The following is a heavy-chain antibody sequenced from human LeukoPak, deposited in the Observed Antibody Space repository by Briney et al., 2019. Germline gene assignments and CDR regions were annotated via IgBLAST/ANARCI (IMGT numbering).Heavy chain of an antibody. CDR2: IYYSGST. D-gene: IGHD3-10*01. Sequence: SETLSLTCTVSGGSISSSSYYWGWIRQPPGKGLEWIGSIYYSGSTYYNPSLKSRVTISVDTPKKQFSLNLRSVTAADTAVYYCVRGPYGSSISNWFDPWGQGLLVTVSS. J-gene: IGHJ5*02. CDR3: VRGPYGSSISNWFDP. CDR1: GGSISSSSYY. V-gene: IGHV4-39*01.